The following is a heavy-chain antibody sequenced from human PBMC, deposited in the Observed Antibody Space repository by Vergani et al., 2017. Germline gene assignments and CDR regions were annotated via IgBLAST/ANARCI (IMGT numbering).Heavy chain of an antibody. CDR2: IDHTGRP. D-gene: IGHD4-11*01. CDR3: ARVNTETNGHLYYYYYMDV. J-gene: IGHJ6*03. CDR1: GGSFTSYH. V-gene: IGHV4-34*01. Sequence: QVQLQQWGAGLLKPSETLSLTCAVYGGSFTSYHWTWIRQSPGEGLEWVGDIDHTGRPDYNPSLKSRLTSSVDKSRNQFSLTLNSVPATDTAIYFCARVNTETNGHLYYYYYMDVWGQGTAVTVS.